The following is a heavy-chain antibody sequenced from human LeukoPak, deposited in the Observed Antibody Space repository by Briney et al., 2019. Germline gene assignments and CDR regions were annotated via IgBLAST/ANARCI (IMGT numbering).Heavy chain of an antibody. CDR1: GGSISSYY. CDR3: ARGRYCSADICSGGDAFDI. V-gene: IGHV4-4*07. D-gene: IGHD2-15*01. Sequence: SETLSLTCTVSGGSISSYYWSWIRQPAGKGLEWIGRMYTSGSTNYNPSLKSRVTMSVDTSKNQFSLKLSSVTAADTAVYYCARGRYCSADICSGGDAFDIWGQGTMVSLSS. CDR2: MYTSGST. J-gene: IGHJ3*02.